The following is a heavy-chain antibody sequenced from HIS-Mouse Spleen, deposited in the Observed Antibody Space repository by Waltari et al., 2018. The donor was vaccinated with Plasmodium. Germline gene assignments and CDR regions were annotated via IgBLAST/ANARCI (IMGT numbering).Heavy chain of an antibody. D-gene: IGHD6-13*01. CDR2: INSDGSST. CDR1: VFTFSSYG. V-gene: IGHV3-74*01. J-gene: IGHJ3*02. CDR3: ARTIAVVGTGDALDI. Sequence: EVQLVESGGGLVQPGGSLSFSCAPLVFTFSSYGIHWVRQAPGKGLVGVSRINSDGSSTRYADSVKGRFTISRDNAKNTLYLQMNSLRAEDTAVYYCARTIAVVGTGDALDIWGQGTIVTVSS.